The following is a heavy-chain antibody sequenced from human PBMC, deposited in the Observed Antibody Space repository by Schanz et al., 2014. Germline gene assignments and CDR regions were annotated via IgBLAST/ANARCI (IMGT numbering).Heavy chain of an antibody. Sequence: QVQLVESGGGVVQPGRSLRLSCAVSGFTFNNYAMHWVRQAPGRGLEWVAAISFDGRTKYYADSVEGRFTISRDNSKNKLYLQKNSLIADDTAVYYCGRDTDDHVASYYFDNWGQGTLVSVSS. V-gene: IGHV3-30*04. CDR3: GRDTDDHVASYYFDN. D-gene: IGHD2-8*02. CDR1: GFTFNNYA. J-gene: IGHJ4*02. CDR2: ISFDGRTK.